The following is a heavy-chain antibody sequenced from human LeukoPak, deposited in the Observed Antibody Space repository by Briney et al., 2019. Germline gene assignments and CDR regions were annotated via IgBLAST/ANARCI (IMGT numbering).Heavy chain of an antibody. Sequence: GRSLRLSCAASGFTFSTYAVHWVRQAPGKGLEWVAVISYDGSNKYYADSVKGRFTISRDNSKNTLYLQMNSLRAEDTAVYYCARRGNYSYYHMDVWGKGTTVTVSS. CDR2: ISYDGSNK. CDR3: ARRGNYSYYHMDV. V-gene: IGHV3-30-3*01. CDR1: GFTFSTYA. J-gene: IGHJ6*03.